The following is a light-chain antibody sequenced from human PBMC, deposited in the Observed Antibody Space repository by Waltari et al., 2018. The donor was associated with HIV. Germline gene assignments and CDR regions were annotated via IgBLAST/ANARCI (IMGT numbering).Light chain of an antibody. Sequence: QSALTQPRPVSGSPGQSVTISCTGTRSDVGDSTYVSWYRQNPGKVPKLMIYDVSKRRCGVPDRFSGSRSGNTASLTISGLQAEDEADYFCCSYAGNYSYVFGSGSRVT. V-gene: IGLV2-11*01. CDR3: CSYAGNYSYV. J-gene: IGLJ1*01. CDR2: DVS. CDR1: RSDVGDSTY.